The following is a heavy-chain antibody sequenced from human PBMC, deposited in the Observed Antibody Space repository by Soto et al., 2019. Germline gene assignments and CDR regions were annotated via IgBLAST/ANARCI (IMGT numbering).Heavy chain of an antibody. J-gene: IGHJ4*02. V-gene: IGHV4-61*01. CDR3: ARAGIAAAGTGLFDY. CDR2: MYYSGST. CDR1: GGSVSSGRSY. Sequence: SETLSLTGSVYGGSVSSGRSYWSWIRQPPWRGLEWIGYMYYSGSTNYNPSLKSRVTISIDTSKNQFSLKLSSVTAADTAVYYCARAGIAAAGTGLFDYWGQGTLVTVSS. D-gene: IGHD6-13*01.